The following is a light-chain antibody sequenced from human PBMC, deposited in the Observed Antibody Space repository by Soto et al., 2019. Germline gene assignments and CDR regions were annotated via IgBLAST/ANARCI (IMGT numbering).Light chain of an antibody. Sequence: DIVMTQSPDSLAVSLGERATINCKSSQSVLHSSNNKNYLAWYQQKAGEPPKLLIYWASTRESGVPDRFSGSGSGTDFTLTISSLQAEDLAVYYLQEYYRTPRTFGQGTKVEIK. CDR1: QSVLHSSNNKNY. CDR2: WAS. CDR3: QEYYRTPRT. J-gene: IGKJ1*01. V-gene: IGKV4-1*01.